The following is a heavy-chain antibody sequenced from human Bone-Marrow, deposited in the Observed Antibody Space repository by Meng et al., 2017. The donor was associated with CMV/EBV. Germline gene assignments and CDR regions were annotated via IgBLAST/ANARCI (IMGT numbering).Heavy chain of an antibody. Sequence: KVYCKASGYTCTSYDINWVRQATGQGLEWMGWMNPNSGNTGYAQKFQGRVTMTRNTSISTDYMELSSLRSEDTAVYYCVGGRYSYGHWGQGTLVTVSS. CDR1: GYTCTSYD. CDR2: MNPNSGNT. V-gene: IGHV1-8*01. D-gene: IGHD5-18*01. CDR3: VGGRYSYGH. J-gene: IGHJ4*02.